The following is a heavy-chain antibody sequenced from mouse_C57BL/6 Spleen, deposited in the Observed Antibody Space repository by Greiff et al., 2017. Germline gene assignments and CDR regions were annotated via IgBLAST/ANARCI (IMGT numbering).Heavy chain of an antibody. D-gene: IGHD1-1*01. CDR3: ASFYGSSDGYAMDY. CDR2: IYPGDGDT. V-gene: IGHV1-82*01. J-gene: IGHJ4*01. CDR1: GYAFSSSW. Sequence: QVQLQQSGPELVKPGASVKISCKASGYAFSSSWMNWVKQRPGKGLEWIGRIYPGDGDTNYNGKFKGKATLTADKSSSTAYMQLSSLTSEDSAVYFCASFYGSSDGYAMDYWGQGTSVTVSS.